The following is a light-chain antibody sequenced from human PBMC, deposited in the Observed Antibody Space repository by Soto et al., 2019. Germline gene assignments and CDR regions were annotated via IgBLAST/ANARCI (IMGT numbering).Light chain of an antibody. J-gene: IGKJ5*01. Sequence: DSKMTKAPSTMSASLGDRVTITCRASQDIGTWLAWYQQKPEKAPKVLIYRASHLESGVPSRFSGSGSGTEFTLTISSLQPDDSATYYCQEYNSDSITFGQGTRLEI. V-gene: IGKV1-5*03. CDR3: QEYNSDSIT. CDR2: RAS. CDR1: QDIGTW.